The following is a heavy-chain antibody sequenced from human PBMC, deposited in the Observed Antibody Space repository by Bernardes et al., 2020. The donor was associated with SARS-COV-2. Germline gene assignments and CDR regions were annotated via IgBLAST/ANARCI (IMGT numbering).Heavy chain of an antibody. D-gene: IGHD6-13*01. J-gene: IGHJ4*02. V-gene: IGHV1-2*02. CDR2: INHDSGGT. Sequence: ASVEVSCQASGYTFPDYYMHWVRPAPGQGLEWMGWINHDSGGTDYAQKFQGRVTMTRDTSLSTAYMELSRLRSDDTAVYYCARGISITAGGTEVDYWGQGTLVTVSS. CDR3: ARGISITAGGTEVDY. CDR1: GYTFPDYY.